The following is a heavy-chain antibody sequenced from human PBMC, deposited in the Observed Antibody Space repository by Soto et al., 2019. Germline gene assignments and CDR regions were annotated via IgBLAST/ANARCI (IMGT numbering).Heavy chain of an antibody. CDR1: GGSISSGGYS. D-gene: IGHD6-13*01. V-gene: IGHV4-30-2*01. J-gene: IGHJ6*02. CDR3: ARASGQLAYYYGMDV. Sequence: TLSLTCAVSGGSISSGGYSWSWIRPPPGKGLEWIGYIYHSGSTYYTPSLKSRVTISVDRSKNQFSLKLSSVTAADTAVYYCARASGQLAYYYGMDVWGQGTTVTGAS. CDR2: IYHSGST.